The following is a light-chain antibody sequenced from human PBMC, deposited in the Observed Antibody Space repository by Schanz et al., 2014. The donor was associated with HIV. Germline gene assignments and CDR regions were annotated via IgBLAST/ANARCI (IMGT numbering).Light chain of an antibody. CDR1: SSDVGGFNY. Sequence: QSALTQPASVSGSPGQSITISCTGTSSDVGGFNYVSWYQQHPGKAPKVMIYDVRNRPSGVSNRFSGSKSGNTASLTISGLQVEDEADYYCSSYTSSSTWVFGGGTKLTVL. V-gene: IGLV2-14*03. CDR2: DVR. CDR3: SSYTSSSTWV. J-gene: IGLJ3*02.